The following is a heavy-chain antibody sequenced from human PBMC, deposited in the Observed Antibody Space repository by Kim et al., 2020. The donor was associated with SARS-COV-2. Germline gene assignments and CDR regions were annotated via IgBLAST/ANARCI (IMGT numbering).Heavy chain of an antibody. Sequence: YAQKFQDRVTMTTDTSTSTAYMELRSLISDDTAVYYCARDDCRSTSCYAHWGQGTLVTVSS. D-gene: IGHD2-2*01. CDR3: ARDDCRSTSCYAH. J-gene: IGHJ4*02. V-gene: IGHV1-18*01.